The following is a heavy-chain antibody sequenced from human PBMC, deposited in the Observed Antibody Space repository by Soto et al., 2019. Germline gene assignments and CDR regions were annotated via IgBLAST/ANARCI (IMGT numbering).Heavy chain of an antibody. Sequence: ASVKVSCKASGYTFTSYAMDWVRRAPGQRLEWMGWINAGNGNTKYSQKFQGRVTITRDTSASTAYMELSSLRSEDTAVYYCARDMGFGLSDYWGQGTLVTVSS. D-gene: IGHD3-10*01. CDR3: ARDMGFGLSDY. V-gene: IGHV1-3*01. CDR2: INAGNGNT. J-gene: IGHJ4*02. CDR1: GYTFTSYA.